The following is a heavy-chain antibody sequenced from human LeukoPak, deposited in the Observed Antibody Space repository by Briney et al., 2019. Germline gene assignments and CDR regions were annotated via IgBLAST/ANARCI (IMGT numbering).Heavy chain of an antibody. CDR2: ISSSSSYI. J-gene: IGHJ4*02. CDR1: GFTFSSYS. Sequence: PGGSLRLSCAASGFTFSSYSMNWVRQAPGKGLEWVSSISSSSSYIYYADSVKGRFTISRDNAKNSLYLQMNSLSAEDTAVYYCARDQGLGYGFVPFDYWGQGTLVTVSS. V-gene: IGHV3-21*01. CDR3: ARDQGLGYGFVPFDY. D-gene: IGHD5-18*01.